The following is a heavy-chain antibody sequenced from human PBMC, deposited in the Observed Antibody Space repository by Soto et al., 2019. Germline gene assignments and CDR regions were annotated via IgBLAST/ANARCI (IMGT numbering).Heavy chain of an antibody. CDR1: GFSLRTYG. J-gene: IGHJ5*02. D-gene: IGHD6-19*01. Sequence: SVRLSCAASGFSLRTYGMQWLRRAPGKGLEWVAFIWYDGTKKFYANSVKGRSTISKDNSNNILYLQMSGLRAEDTAVYYCARDVVTAVAGSVNWFDPWGQGTLVTVSS. V-gene: IGHV3-33*01. CDR3: ARDVVTAVAGSVNWFDP. CDR2: IWYDGTKK.